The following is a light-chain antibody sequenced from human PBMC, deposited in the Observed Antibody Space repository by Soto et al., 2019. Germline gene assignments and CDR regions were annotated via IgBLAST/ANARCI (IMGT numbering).Light chain of an antibody. CDR1: DSNIGGSS. CDR2: NDN. V-gene: IGLV1-44*01. Sequence: QSVLTQPPSASGTPGQRVAISCSGSDSNIGGSSVNWYQQLPGAAPNLLIYNDNQRPSGVPDRFSGSKSGTSASLAISGLQSEDEGDYYCAAWDDSLNGVVFGGGTQLTVL. CDR3: AAWDDSLNGVV. J-gene: IGLJ2*01.